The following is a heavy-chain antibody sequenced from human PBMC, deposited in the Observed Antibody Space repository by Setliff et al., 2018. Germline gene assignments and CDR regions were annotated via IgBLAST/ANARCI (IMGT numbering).Heavy chain of an antibody. J-gene: IGHJ4*02. CDR2: TSSGSNSI. V-gene: IGHV3-48*04. CDR1: GFTFSIYS. Sequence: PGGSLRLSCAASGFTFSIYSMNWVRQAPGKGLEWISYTSSGSNSIYYPDSVKGRFTISRDNAKKSVDLQMNSLRAEDTAVYYCATKAVAGTGGQGTLVTVSS. CDR3: ATKAVAGT. D-gene: IGHD6-19*01.